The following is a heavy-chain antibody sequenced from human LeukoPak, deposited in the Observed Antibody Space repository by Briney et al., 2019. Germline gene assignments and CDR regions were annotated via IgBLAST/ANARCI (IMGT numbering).Heavy chain of an antibody. D-gene: IGHD1-1*01. Sequence: GGSLRLSCAASGLRFSGYSMSWVRQAPGKGLEWVAYIISSSSIIYYADSVKGRFTISRDNAKNSLYLQMNSLRAGDTAVYYCASGTTRLDYFDYWGQGALVTVSS. CDR1: GLRFSGYS. V-gene: IGHV3-48*04. CDR2: IISSSSII. J-gene: IGHJ4*02. CDR3: ASGTTRLDYFDY.